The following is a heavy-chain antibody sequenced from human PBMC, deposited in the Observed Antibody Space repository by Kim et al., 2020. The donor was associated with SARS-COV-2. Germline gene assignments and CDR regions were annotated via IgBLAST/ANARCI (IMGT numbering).Heavy chain of an antibody. CDR2: ST. J-gene: IGHJ4*02. D-gene: IGHD6-13*01. V-gene: IGHV3-23*01. Sequence: STYYAASVKGRFTISRDNSKDTLYLQMTSLRAEDTAVYYCAKKAGSPYFDCWGQGTLVTVSS. CDR3: AKKAGSPYFDC.